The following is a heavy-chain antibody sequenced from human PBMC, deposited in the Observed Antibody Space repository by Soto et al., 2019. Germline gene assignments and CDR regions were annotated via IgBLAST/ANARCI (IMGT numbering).Heavy chain of an antibody. Sequence: AAVKVSCKASGYTFTGYYVHWVRQAPGQGLEWMGWINPNSGGTKSAQKFQGRVTMTRDTSINTAYMELSRLRSDDTAVYYCARRKGDYYDSSGYHYYFDYWGQGTLVTVSS. CDR3: ARRKGDYYDSSGYHYYFDY. V-gene: IGHV1-2*02. CDR2: INPNSGGT. CDR1: GYTFTGYY. J-gene: IGHJ4*02. D-gene: IGHD3-22*01.